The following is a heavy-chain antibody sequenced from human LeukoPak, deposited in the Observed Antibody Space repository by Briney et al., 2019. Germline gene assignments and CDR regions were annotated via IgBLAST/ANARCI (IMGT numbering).Heavy chain of an antibody. J-gene: IGHJ4*02. CDR1: GGSFSGYY. V-gene: IGHV4-34*01. D-gene: IGHD4-23*01. CDR3: ARGYGGPTDY. CDR2: INHSGST. Sequence: SETLSLTCAVYGGSFSGYYWSWIRQPPGKGLEWIGEINHSGSTNYNPSLKSRVTISVDTSKNQFSLKLSSVTAADTAMYYCARGYGGPTDYWGQGTLVTVSS.